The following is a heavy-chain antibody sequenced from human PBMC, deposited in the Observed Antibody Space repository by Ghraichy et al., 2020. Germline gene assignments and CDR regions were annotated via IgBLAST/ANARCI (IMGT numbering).Heavy chain of an antibody. J-gene: IGHJ3*02. CDR3: ARDLLSYYDFWSGHTDAFDI. Sequence: GGALRLSCAASGFTFSSYSMNWVRQAPGKGLEWVSSISSSSSYIYYADSVKGRFTISRDNAKNSLYLQMNSLRAEDTAVYYCARDLLSYYDFWSGHTDAFDIWGQGTMVTVSS. CDR2: ISSSSSYI. V-gene: IGHV3-21*01. D-gene: IGHD3-3*01. CDR1: GFTFSSYS.